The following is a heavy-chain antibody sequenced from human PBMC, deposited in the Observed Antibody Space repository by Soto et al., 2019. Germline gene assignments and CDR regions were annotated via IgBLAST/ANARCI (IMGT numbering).Heavy chain of an antibody. CDR3: ARDSLMEGFDP. CDR2: ISSSSTI. J-gene: IGHJ5*02. D-gene: IGHD2-8*01. V-gene: IGHV3-48*01. Sequence: GGSLRLSCAASGFTFSSYSMNWIRQAPGKGLEWVSYISSSSTIYYADSVKGRFTISRDNAKNSLYLQMNSLRAEDTAVYYCARDSLMEGFDPWGQGTLVTVSS. CDR1: GFTFSSYS.